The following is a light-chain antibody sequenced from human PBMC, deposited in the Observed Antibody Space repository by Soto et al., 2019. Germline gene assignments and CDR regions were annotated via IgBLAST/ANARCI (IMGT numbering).Light chain of an antibody. CDR2: DVT. J-gene: IGLJ1*01. CDR3: CSYASSSTDV. V-gene: IGLV2-14*03. Sequence: QSALTQPASVSGSPGQSMTISCTGTRSDVGGYNYVYWHQHHPGKAPKLIIYDVTNRPSGVSDRFSGSKSGNTASLTISGLQAEDEADYYCCSYASSSTDVFGPGTKLTVL. CDR1: RSDVGGYNY.